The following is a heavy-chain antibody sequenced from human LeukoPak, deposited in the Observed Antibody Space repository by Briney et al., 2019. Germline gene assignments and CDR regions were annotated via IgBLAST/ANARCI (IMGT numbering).Heavy chain of an antibody. CDR2: IYSSGST. CDR3: ARRLRIVGATRRGDGFDI. CDR1: GGSINSYY. J-gene: IGHJ3*02. V-gene: IGHV4-59*08. Sequence: SETLSLTCTVSGGSINSYYWSWIRQPPGKGLEWIGYIYSSGSTNYNPSLKSRVTISADTSKKQFSLKVSSVTAADTAVYFCARRLRIVGATRRGDGFDIWGQGTMVTVSS. D-gene: IGHD1-26*01.